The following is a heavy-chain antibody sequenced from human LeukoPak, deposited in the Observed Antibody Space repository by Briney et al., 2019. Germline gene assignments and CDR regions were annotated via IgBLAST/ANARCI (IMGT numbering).Heavy chain of an antibody. J-gene: IGHJ4*02. V-gene: IGHV3-30*03. CDR1: GFTFSSYG. CDR3: ARERGDAFEY. CDR2: ISYDGSNK. Sequence: GGSLRLSCAASGFTFSSYGMHWVRQAPGKGLEWVAVISYDGSNKYYADSVKGRFTISRDNSKNTLYLQMNSLRAEDTAVYYCARERGDAFEYWGQGTLVTVSS. D-gene: IGHD3-16*01.